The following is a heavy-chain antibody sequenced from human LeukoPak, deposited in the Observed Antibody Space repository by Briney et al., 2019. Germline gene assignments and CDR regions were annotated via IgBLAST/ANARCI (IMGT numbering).Heavy chain of an antibody. CDR2: IYYSGST. D-gene: IGHD4/OR15-4a*01. CDR1: GGSIIGYY. V-gene: IGHV4-59*12. J-gene: IGHJ6*02. CDR3: ARYANSPYYYYAMDV. Sequence: ASETLSLTCTVSGGSIIGYYLSWIRQPPGKGLEWIGSIYYSGSTNYNPSLKSRVTISVETSKYQFSLKLSSVTAADTAVYYCARYANSPYYYYAMDVWGQGTTVTVSS.